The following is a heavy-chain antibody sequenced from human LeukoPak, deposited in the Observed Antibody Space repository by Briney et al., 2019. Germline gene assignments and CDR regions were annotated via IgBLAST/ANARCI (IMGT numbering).Heavy chain of an antibody. V-gene: IGHV3-30*02. J-gene: IGHJ4*02. Sequence: GGSLRLSCAASGFTFSSYGRHWVRQPPGKGLEWVAFIRYDGTNNYYAYSVKGRFTLSRDNSKNTLYLQMNSLKTEDTAVYYCNTVRYYYDSSGHPPRRTEYWGKGTLVTVSS. CDR1: GFTFSSYG. CDR3: NTVRYYYDSSGHPPRRTEY. CDR2: IRYDGTNN. D-gene: IGHD3-22*01.